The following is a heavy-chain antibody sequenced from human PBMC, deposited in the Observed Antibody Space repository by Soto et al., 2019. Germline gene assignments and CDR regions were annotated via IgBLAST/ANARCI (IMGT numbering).Heavy chain of an antibody. CDR2: ISGYSGNA. D-gene: IGHD4-17*01. J-gene: IGHJ4*02. CDR1: GYISSDYG. CDR3: AKRTSGTTWGESDY. V-gene: IGHV1-18*04. Sequence: QVQVMQSGAEVKKPGDSVKVSCKTSGYISSDYGINWVRQAPGQGLEWMGWISGYSGNANLAQKFQGRVTMTTDKSTRTAYMELRRLRSDDTAVYYCAKRTSGTTWGESDYWGQGTLVTVSS.